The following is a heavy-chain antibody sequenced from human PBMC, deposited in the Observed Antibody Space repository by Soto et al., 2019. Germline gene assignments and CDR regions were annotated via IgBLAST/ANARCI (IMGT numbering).Heavy chain of an antibody. V-gene: IGHV1-18*01. CDR1: GGTFTSYG. CDR2: ISADKGNT. Sequence: GSVKVACEASGGTFTSYGISWVRQAPGQGLEWMGWISADKGNTNYAQKLQGRVTMTTDTSTSTAYMELRSLRSDDTAVYYCARYCSSTSCYIYGMDVWGQGTTVTGYS. CDR3: ARYCSSTSCYIYGMDV. D-gene: IGHD2-2*02. J-gene: IGHJ6*02.